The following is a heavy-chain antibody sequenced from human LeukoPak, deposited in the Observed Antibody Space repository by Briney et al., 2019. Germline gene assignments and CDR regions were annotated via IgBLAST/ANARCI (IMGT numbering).Heavy chain of an antibody. CDR3: ARDEGSGWSPGYYYYGMDV. V-gene: IGHV3-48*03. CDR2: ISSSGSTI. J-gene: IGHJ6*04. Sequence: PGGSLRLSCAASGFTFSSYEMNWVRQAPGKGREWVSYISSSGSTIYYADSVKGRFTLSRDNAKDSLYLQMNSLRAEDTAVYYCARDEGSGWSPGYYYYGMDVWGKGTTVTVSS. CDR1: GFTFSSYE. D-gene: IGHD6-19*01.